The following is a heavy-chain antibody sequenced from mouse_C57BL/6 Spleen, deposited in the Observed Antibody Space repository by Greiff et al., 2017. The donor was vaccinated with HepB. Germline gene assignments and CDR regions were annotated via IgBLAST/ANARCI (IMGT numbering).Heavy chain of an antibody. CDR2: ISSGSSTI. CDR1: GFTFSDYG. CDR3: ASPYYYGSSWGYAMDY. J-gene: IGHJ4*01. Sequence: EVQLVESGGGLVKPGGSLKLSCAASGFTFSDYGMHWVRQAPEKGLEWVAYISSGSSTIYYADTVKGRFTISRDNAKNTLFLQMTSLRSEDTAMYYCASPYYYGSSWGYAMDYWGQGTSVTVSS. V-gene: IGHV5-17*01. D-gene: IGHD1-1*01.